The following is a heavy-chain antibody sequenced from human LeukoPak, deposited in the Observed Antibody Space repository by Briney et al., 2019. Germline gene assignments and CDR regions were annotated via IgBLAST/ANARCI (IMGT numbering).Heavy chain of an antibody. J-gene: IGHJ6*03. D-gene: IGHD5-18*01. CDR2: IYYSGST. Sequence: SETLSLTCTVSGGSISSYYWSWIRQPPGKGLEWIGYIYYSGSTKYNPSLKSRVTISVDTSKNQFSLKLSSVTAADTAVYYCARERGRSYGSVPYYYFYMDVWSKGTTVTVSS. CDR1: GGSISSYY. CDR3: ARERGRSYGSVPYYYFYMDV. V-gene: IGHV4-59*01.